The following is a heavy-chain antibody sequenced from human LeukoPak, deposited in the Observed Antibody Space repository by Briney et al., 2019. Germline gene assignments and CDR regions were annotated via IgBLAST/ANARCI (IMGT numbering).Heavy chain of an antibody. CDR1: GGSISSSSYY. CDR3: ARRTDYQIDY. CDR2: IYYSGST. D-gene: IGHD4-11*01. Sequence: SSETLSLTCTVSGGSISSSSYYWGWIRQPPGKGLEWIGSIYYSGSTYYNPSLKSRVTISVDTSKNQFSLKLSSVTAADTAVYYCARRTDYQIDYWGQGTLVTVSS. J-gene: IGHJ4*02. V-gene: IGHV4-39*01.